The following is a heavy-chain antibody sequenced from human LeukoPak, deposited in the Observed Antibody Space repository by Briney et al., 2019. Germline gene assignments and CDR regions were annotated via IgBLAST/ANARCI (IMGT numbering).Heavy chain of an antibody. V-gene: IGHV3-23*01. CDR3: ANDLGWIQLSLG. J-gene: IGHJ4*02. D-gene: IGHD5-18*01. Sequence: GGSLRLSCAASGFSFSNYGMNWLRQAPGKGLDWVSGITGNGATTYYADSVKGRFTISRDNSRNTVYLQMNSLRAEDTAVYYCANDLGWIQLSLGRGQGTLVTVSS. CDR1: GFSFSNYG. CDR2: ITGNGATT.